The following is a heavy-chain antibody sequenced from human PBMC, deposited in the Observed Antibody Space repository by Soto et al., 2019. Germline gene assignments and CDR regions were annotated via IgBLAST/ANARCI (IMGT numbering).Heavy chain of an antibody. CDR2: ISGSGGST. Sequence: SLRLSCSSSLFTFSSYAMSLVLHAPCKVLEFVSAISGSGGSTYYADSVKGRFTISRDNSKNTLYLQMNSLRAEDTAVYYCAKDFTQVPAARLGYWYWGQGTLVTVSS. J-gene: IGHJ4*02. CDR3: AKDFTQVPAARLGYWY. CDR1: LFTFSSYA. D-gene: IGHD2-2*01. V-gene: IGHV3-23*01.